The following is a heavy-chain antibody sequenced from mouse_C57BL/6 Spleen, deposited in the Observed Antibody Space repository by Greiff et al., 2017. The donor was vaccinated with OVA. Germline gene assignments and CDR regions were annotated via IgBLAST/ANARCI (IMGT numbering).Heavy chain of an antibody. D-gene: IGHD1-1*01. V-gene: IGHV5-17*01. CDR2: ISSGSSTI. CDR3: ARRYYGSSYYHFDV. CDR1: GFTFSDYG. Sequence: EVQLVESGGGLVKPGGSLKLSCAASGFTFSDYGMHWVRQAPEKGLEWVAYISSGSSTIYYADTVKGRFTISRDNAKNTLFLQMTSLRSEDTAMYYCARRYYGSSYYHFDVWGTGTTVTVSS. J-gene: IGHJ1*03.